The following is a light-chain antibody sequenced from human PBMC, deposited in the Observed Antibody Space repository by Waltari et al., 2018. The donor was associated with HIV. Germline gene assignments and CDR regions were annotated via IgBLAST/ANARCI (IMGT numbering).Light chain of an antibody. CDR2: SAF. J-gene: IGKJ1*01. V-gene: IGKV3-20*01. CDR1: QSVSSSY. CDR3: QQMGT. Sequence: EIVLTQSPGTLSLSPGERATLSCRASQSVSSSYLAWYQQKPGQAPRLLIYSAFSRATGIPDRFRGSGSGTDFTLTISRLEPEDFAVYYCQQMGTFGQGTKVEIK.